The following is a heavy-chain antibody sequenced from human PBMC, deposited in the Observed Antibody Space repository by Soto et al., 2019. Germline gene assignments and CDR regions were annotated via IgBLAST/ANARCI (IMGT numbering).Heavy chain of an antibody. Sequence: QVQLVQSGAEVKKPGSSVKVSCKASGGTFSSYAISWVRQAPGQGLEWMGGIIPIFGTANYAQKFQGRVTITADEYTSTAYMELSSLRSEDTAVYYCARGTTMIVVVRGGWFDPWGQGTLVTVSS. J-gene: IGHJ5*02. CDR1: GGTFSSYA. CDR2: IIPIFGTA. D-gene: IGHD3-22*01. V-gene: IGHV1-69*01. CDR3: ARGTTMIVVVRGGWFDP.